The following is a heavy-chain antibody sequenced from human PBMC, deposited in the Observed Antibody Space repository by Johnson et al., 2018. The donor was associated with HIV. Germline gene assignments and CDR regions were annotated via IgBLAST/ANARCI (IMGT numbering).Heavy chain of an antibody. CDR3: AKAIGDAFDI. J-gene: IGHJ3*02. Sequence: QVQLVESGGGVVRPGGSLRLSCAASAFTFSSYGMDWVRQAPGQGLEWVAAISYDGSSQYYVDSVKGRFTISRDNAQNSLYLQMNSLRAEDTAVYYCAKAIGDAFDIWGQGTMVTVSS. CDR2: ISYDGSSQ. D-gene: IGHD2/OR15-2a*01. V-gene: IGHV3-30*18. CDR1: AFTFSSYG.